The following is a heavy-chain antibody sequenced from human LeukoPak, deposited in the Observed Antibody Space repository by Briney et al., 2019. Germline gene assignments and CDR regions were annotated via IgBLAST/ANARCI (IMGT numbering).Heavy chain of an antibody. CDR2: ISAYNGNT. D-gene: IGHD3-22*01. CDR3: ARVQAVSSGYYDYYYYYMDV. CDR1: GYTFTSYG. V-gene: IGHV1-18*01. Sequence: ASVKVSCKASGYTFTSYGISWVRQAPGQGLEWMGWISAYNGNTNYAQKLPGRVTMTTDTSTSTAYMELRSLRSDDTAVYYCARVQAVSSGYYDYYYYYMDVWGKGTTVTVSS. J-gene: IGHJ6*03.